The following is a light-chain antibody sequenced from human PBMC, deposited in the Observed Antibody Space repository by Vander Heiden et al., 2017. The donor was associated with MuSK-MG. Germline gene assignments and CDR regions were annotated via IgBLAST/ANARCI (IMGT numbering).Light chain of an antibody. J-gene: IGLJ1*01. Sequence: QSALTQPRSVSGSPGQSVTISCTGTSSDVGGYNYVSWYQQHPAKAPNLLIYDVSKRPSGVPDRFSGSKSGNTASLTISGLQAEDEADYYCCSYAGIDTYVFGTGTKVTVL. V-gene: IGLV2-11*01. CDR1: SSDVGGYNY. CDR3: CSYAGIDTYV. CDR2: DVS.